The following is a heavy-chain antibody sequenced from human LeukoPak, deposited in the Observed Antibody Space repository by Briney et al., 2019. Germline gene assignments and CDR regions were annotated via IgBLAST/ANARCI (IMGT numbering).Heavy chain of an antibody. J-gene: IGHJ3*02. CDR2: IYPGDSDT. CDR1: GYSFTSYW. V-gene: IGHV5-51*01. CDR3: ARHIARGRGGLKTFDI. Sequence: GESLKISCKGSGYSFTSYWIGWVRQMPGKGLEWMGIIYPGDSDTRYSPSFQGQVTISADKSISTAYLQWSSLKASDTAMYYCARHIARGRGGLKTFDIWGQGTMVTVSS. D-gene: IGHD3-10*01.